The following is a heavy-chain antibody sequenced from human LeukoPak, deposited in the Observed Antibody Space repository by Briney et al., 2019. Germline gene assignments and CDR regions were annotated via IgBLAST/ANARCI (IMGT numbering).Heavy chain of an antibody. V-gene: IGHV1-8*03. CDR2: MNPNSGNT. D-gene: IGHD3-22*01. CDR3: AIGPNSSGYYYD. Sequence: GASVKVSCKASGYTFTSYDINWVRQATGQGLEWMGWMNPNSGNTGYAQKFQGRVTITRNTSISTAYMELSSLRSEDTAVYYCAIGPNSSGYYYDWGQGTLVTVSS. J-gene: IGHJ4*02. CDR1: GYTFTSYD.